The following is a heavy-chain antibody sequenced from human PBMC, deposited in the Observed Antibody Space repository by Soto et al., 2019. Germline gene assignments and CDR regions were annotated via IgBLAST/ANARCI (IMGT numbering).Heavy chain of an antibody. CDR1: GLTFSRSW. V-gene: IGHV3-7*01. Sequence: EVQLVESGGGLVQPGGSLRLSCAASGLTFSRSWMSWARQAPGKGLQWVANIKEDGSEEYYLDSVKGRFTISRDNAKNSLYLQMNSLTAEDTAVYYCARDHGYQTLDHWGQGTLVTVSS. CDR2: IKEDGSEE. J-gene: IGHJ4*02. CDR3: ARDHGYQTLDH. D-gene: IGHD6-25*01.